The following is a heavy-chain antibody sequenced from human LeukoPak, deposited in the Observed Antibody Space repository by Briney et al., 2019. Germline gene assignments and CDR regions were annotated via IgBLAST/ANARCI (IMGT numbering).Heavy chain of an antibody. Sequence: SQTLSLTCTVSGGSTSSSNYYWGWIRQPPGKGLEWIGGIHYSGNTYYNPSLKSRVTISVDTSKNQFSLKLSSVTAADTAVYYCARLGAGPTYYDFWSGYSSFYFDYWGQGTLVTVSS. D-gene: IGHD3-3*01. CDR2: IHYSGNT. CDR1: GGSTSSSNYY. V-gene: IGHV4-39*01. CDR3: ARLGAGPTYYDFWSGYSSFYFDY. J-gene: IGHJ4*02.